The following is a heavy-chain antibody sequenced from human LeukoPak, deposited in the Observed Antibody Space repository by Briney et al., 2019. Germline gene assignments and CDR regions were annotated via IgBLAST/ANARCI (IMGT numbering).Heavy chain of an antibody. CDR1: GYTFTSYG. D-gene: IGHD3-22*01. J-gene: IGHJ4*02. CDR3: ARAAAAGYDSSGYYYFDY. Sequence: ASVKVSCKASGYTFTSYGISWVRQAPGQGLEWMGWISAYNGNTNYAQKLQGRVTMTTDTSTSTAYMELRSLRSDDTAVYYCARAAAAGYDSSGYYYFDYWGQGTLVTVSS. V-gene: IGHV1-18*01. CDR2: ISAYNGNT.